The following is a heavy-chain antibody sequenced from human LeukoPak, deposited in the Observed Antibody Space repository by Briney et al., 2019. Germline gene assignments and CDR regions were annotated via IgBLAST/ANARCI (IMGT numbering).Heavy chain of an antibody. CDR1: GGSISSYY. D-gene: IGHD3/OR15-3a*01. CDR2: IYYSGST. V-gene: IGHV4-59*01. J-gene: IGHJ4*02. Sequence: ETLSLTCSVSGGSISSYYWSWIRQPPGKGLEWIGYIYYSGSTNYNPSLKSRVTISVDTSKNQFSLKLTPVTAADTAVYYCARAPTQDLVDYWGQGTLVTVSS. CDR3: ARAPTQDLVDY.